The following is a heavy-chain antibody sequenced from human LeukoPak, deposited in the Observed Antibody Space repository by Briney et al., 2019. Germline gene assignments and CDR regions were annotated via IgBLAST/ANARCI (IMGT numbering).Heavy chain of an antibody. CDR1: GFTFSSYA. CDR2: ISGSGGST. V-gene: IGHV3-23*01. J-gene: IGHJ4*02. D-gene: IGHD3-10*01. Sequence: PGGSLRLSSAASGFTFSSYAMSWVRQAPGKGLEWVSAISGSGGSTYYADSVKGRFTISRDNSKNTLYLQMSSLRAEDTAVYYCAKIAGGWFGELLSHYYFDYWGQGTLVTVSS. CDR3: AKIAGGWFGELLSHYYFDY.